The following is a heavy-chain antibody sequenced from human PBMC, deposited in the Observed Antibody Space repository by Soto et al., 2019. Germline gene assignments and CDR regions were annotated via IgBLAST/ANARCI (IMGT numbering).Heavy chain of an antibody. D-gene: IGHD3-3*01. CDR1: GDSVSSNSAA. V-gene: IGHV6-1*01. J-gene: IGHJ4*02. CDR2: TYYRSKWYN. Sequence: SQTLSLTCAISGDSVSSNSAAWNWIRQSPSRGLEWLGRTYYRSKWYNDYAVSVKSRITINPDTSKNQFSLQLNSVTPEDTAVNYCARESVRYFGVPQDYFDYWGQGTQVTVSS. CDR3: ARESVRYFGVPQDYFDY.